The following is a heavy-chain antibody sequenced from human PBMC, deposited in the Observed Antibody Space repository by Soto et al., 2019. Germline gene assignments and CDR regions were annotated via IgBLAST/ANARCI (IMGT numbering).Heavy chain of an antibody. CDR3: ARDRSYSTDY. CDR2: INSDGSTT. D-gene: IGHD1-26*01. V-gene: IGHV3-74*01. J-gene: IGHJ4*02. Sequence: PGGSLRLSCAASGFTFSNSWMHWVRQAPGKGLVWASYINSDGSTTTYADSVKGRFTISRDNAKNTVYLQINSLRAEDTAVYYCARDRSYSTDYWGQGTLVTVSS. CDR1: GFTFSNSW.